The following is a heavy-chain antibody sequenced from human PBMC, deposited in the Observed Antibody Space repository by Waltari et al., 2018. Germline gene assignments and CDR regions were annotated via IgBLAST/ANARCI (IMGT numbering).Heavy chain of an antibody. J-gene: IGHJ4*02. CDR3: ARESTASNEGV. CDR2: IRRDGSQA. Sequence: EEQLVESGGGLVQPGGSLRLSWSCVGFTFRIYWMSWVRQAPGKGLEWVANIRRDGSQANYVDSVKGRFTISRDNAKKSLYLQMNSLRAEDTGVYYCARESTASNEGVWGQGTLVTVSS. V-gene: IGHV3-7*01. CDR1: GFTFRIYW. D-gene: IGHD4-17*01.